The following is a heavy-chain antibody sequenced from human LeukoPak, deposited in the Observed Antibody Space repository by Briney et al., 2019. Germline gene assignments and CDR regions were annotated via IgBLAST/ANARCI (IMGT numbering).Heavy chain of an antibody. CDR2: INPSSGST. CDR1: GYTFINYY. Sequence: ASVTVSCKTSGYTFINYYIHWVRQAPGQGLQWMGMINPSSGSTNYAQKFHGRVTMTRDTSTYTVYMEVSSLRSEDTAFYYCAGEFQYYLDYWGRGSLVTVSS. CDR3: AGEFQYYLDY. V-gene: IGHV1-46*01. J-gene: IGHJ4*02.